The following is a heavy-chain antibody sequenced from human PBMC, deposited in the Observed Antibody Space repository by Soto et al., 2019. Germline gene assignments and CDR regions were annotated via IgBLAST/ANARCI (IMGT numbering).Heavy chain of an antibody. J-gene: IGHJ6*02. V-gene: IGHV4-34*01. CDR2: INHSGST. Sequence: QVQLQQWGAGLLKPSETLSLTCAVYGGSFSGYYWSWIRQPPGKGLEWIGEINHSGSTNYNPSLKSRVTISVDTSKNQFSLKLSSVTAADTAVYYCATTGKVYDSSGYYPYYYYGMDVWGQGTTVTVSS. CDR1: GGSFSGYY. CDR3: ATTGKVYDSSGYYPYYYYGMDV. D-gene: IGHD3-22*01.